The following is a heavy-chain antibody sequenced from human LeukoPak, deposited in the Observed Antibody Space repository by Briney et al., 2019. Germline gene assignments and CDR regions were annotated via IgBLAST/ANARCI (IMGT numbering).Heavy chain of an antibody. J-gene: IGHJ4*02. D-gene: IGHD3-10*01. CDR3: ARGTPRGYYYGSGRYFDY. Sequence: PSEALSLTCAVYGGSFSGYYWSWIRQPPGKGLEWIGEINHSGSTNYNPSLKSRVTISVDTSKNQFSLKLSSVTAADTAVYYCARGTPRGYYYGSGRYFDYWGQGTLVTVSS. V-gene: IGHV4-34*01. CDR1: GGSFSGYY. CDR2: INHSGST.